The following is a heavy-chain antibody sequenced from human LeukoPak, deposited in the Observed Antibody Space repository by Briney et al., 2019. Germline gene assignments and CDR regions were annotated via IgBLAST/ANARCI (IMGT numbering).Heavy chain of an antibody. D-gene: IGHD5-18*01. CDR3: ARARAVDTAMVTPHFDY. Sequence: ASVKVSCKASGYTFTSYYMHWVRQAPGQGLEWMGIINPSGGGTSYAQKFQGRVTMTRDTSTSTVYMDLSSLRSEDTAVYYCARARAVDTAMVTPHFDYWGQGTLATVSS. CDR1: GYTFTSYY. V-gene: IGHV1-46*01. CDR2: INPSGGGT. J-gene: IGHJ4*02.